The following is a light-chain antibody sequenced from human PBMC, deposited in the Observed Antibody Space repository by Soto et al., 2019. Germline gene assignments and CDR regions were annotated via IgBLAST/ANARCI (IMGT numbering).Light chain of an antibody. CDR2: AAS. CDR1: QGISSY. Sequence: DIQLTQSPSFLSASEGDRVTITCRASQGISSYLAWYQQKPGKAPKLLMYAASTLQRGVPSRFSGSGSGTEFTLTISSLQPEDFATYYCLQHNSYPLTFGQGTKVDIK. V-gene: IGKV1-9*01. CDR3: LQHNSYPLT. J-gene: IGKJ1*01.